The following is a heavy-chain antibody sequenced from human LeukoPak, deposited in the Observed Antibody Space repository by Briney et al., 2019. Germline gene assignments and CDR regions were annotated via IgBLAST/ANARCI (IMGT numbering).Heavy chain of an antibody. CDR1: GGSISSGGYY. D-gene: IGHD5-24*01. Sequence: SQTLSLTCTVSGGSISSGGYYWSWIRQHPGKGLEWIGYIYYSGSTYYNPSLKSRVTISVDTSKNQFSLKLSSVTAADTAVYYCARRDGYSYWYFDLWGRGTLVTVSS. CDR2: IYYSGST. J-gene: IGHJ2*01. V-gene: IGHV4-31*03. CDR3: ARRDGYSYWYFDL.